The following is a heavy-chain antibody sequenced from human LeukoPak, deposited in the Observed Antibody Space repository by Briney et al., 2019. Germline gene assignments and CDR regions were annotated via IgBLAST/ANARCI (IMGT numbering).Heavy chain of an antibody. D-gene: IGHD3-10*01. Sequence: PGGSLRLSCAASGFTFSSYGMHWVRQAPGKGLEWVAVISYDGSNKYYADSVKGRFTISRDNSKNTLYLQMNSLRAEDTAVYYCAKSTYYGSGSYYYYYYMDVWGKGTTVTVSS. CDR3: AKSTYYGSGSYYYYYYMDV. CDR1: GFTFSSYG. V-gene: IGHV3-30*18. CDR2: ISYDGSNK. J-gene: IGHJ6*03.